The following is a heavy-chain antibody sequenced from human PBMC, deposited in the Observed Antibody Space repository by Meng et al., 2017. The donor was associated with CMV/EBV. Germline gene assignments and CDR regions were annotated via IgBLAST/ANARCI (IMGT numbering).Heavy chain of an antibody. CDR1: GGSVSSGTYY. Sequence: GSLRLSCTVSGGSVSSGTYYWSWIRQPPGKGLEWIGYVFYSGSTNYNPSLRSRVTISLDTSKTRFSLKRSSLTAAGTAVYYWARGIAVTGIGVQFDYWGQGKLVTVSS. J-gene: IGHJ4*02. D-gene: IGHD6-19*01. CDR2: VFYSGST. V-gene: IGHV4-61*01. CDR3: ARGIAVTGIGVQFDY.